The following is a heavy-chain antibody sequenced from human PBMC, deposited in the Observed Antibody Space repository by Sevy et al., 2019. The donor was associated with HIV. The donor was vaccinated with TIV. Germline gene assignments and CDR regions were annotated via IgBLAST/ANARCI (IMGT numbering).Heavy chain of an antibody. D-gene: IGHD6-6*01. CDR1: GGSINSYY. CDR2: IYYSGST. J-gene: IGHJ6*03. V-gene: IGHV4-59*01. CDR3: AREAIAARVDYYYYMDV. Sequence: SETLSLTCSVSGGSINSYYWSWIRQPPEKGLEWIGYIYYSGSTIYKPSLKSRVTISVDTSKNQFSLKLSSVTAADTAVYYCAREAIAARVDYYYYMDVWGKGTTVTVSS.